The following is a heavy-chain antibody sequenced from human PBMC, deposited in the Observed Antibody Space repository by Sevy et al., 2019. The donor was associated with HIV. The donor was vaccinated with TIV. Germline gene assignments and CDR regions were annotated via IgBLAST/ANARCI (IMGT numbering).Heavy chain of an antibody. CDR3: ARGGYYGSGSNDGNYFDY. CDR2: ISYDGSNK. J-gene: IGHJ4*02. D-gene: IGHD3-10*01. Sequence: GGSLRLSCAASGFTFSSYAMNWVRQAPGKGLEWVAFISYDGSNKYYADSVKGRFTISRDYSNKTLYLQMHGLRVEDTAGYYCARGGYYGSGSNDGNYFDYWGQGTVVTVSS. V-gene: IGHV3-30-3*01. CDR1: GFTFSSYA.